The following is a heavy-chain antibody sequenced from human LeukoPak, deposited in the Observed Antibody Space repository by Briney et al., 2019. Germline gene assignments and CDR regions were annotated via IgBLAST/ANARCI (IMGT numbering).Heavy chain of an antibody. CDR3: ARDGDYSNYIFDY. CDR1: GGTFSSYT. Sequence: GASVKFSCKASGGTFSSYTISWVRQATGPGIEWMGRIIPILGIANHAQEFQRSVTSTADKFTSTAYMELSSLRSEDTAVYYCARDGDYSNYIFDYWGQGTLVTVSS. CDR2: IIPILGIA. D-gene: IGHD4-11*01. V-gene: IGHV1-69*04. J-gene: IGHJ4*02.